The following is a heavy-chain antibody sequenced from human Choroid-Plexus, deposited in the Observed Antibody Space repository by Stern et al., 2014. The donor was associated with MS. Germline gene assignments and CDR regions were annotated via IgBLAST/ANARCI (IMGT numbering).Heavy chain of an antibody. CDR2: IYSSGTT. CDR1: GDSISSGNYY. V-gene: IGHV4-61*02. CDR3: ATQGRALAPD. J-gene: IGHJ4*02. Sequence: QVQLQESGPGLVKPSQTLSLTCTVSGDSISSGNYYWSWIRQPAGKGLEWIGRIYSSGTTYYNPSLRSRVTISIDTSNNQFSLQLSSVTATDTAVYYCATQGRALAPDWGQGTLVTVSS.